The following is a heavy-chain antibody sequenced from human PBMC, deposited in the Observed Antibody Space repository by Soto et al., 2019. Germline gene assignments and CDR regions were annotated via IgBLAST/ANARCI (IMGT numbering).Heavy chain of an antibody. CDR3: ARAYGGNPPMGAFDI. V-gene: IGHV4-30-2*01. D-gene: IGHD2-15*01. J-gene: IGHJ3*02. CDR2: IYHSGST. CDR1: GGSISSGGYS. Sequence: QLQLQESGSGLVKPSQTLSLTCAVSGGSISSGGYSWSWIRQPPGKGLEWIGYIYHSGSTYYNPSLKSRVTISVDRSKNQFSLKLSSVTAADTAVYYCARAYGGNPPMGAFDIWGQGTIVTVAS.